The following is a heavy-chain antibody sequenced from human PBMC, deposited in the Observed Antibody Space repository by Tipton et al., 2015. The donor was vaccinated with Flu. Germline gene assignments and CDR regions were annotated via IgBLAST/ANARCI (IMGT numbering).Heavy chain of an antibody. Sequence: SGLVKPSETLTLMCSVSGGSLSSTSAFWSWIRQPPGKGLEWIGHIYHSGSPHYNASLKSRVTISVDRSKNHYSLNLTSVTAADTAVYYCARCTSVHYYGMDVWGQGTTVSVS. CDR3: ARCTSVHYYGMDV. V-gene: IGHV4-30-2*01. CDR1: GGSLSSTSAF. J-gene: IGHJ6*02. D-gene: IGHD2-8*01. CDR2: IYHSGSP.